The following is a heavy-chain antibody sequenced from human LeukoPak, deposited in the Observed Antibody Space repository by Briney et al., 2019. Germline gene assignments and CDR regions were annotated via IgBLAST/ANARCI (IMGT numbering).Heavy chain of an antibody. D-gene: IGHD3-3*02. J-gene: IGHJ4*02. CDR1: GGSISNGGYY. V-gene: IGHV4-31*03. CDR3: ARRVGAFPTYYFDY. CDR2: IYYNGRI. Sequence: TLSLTCTVSGGSISNGGYYWSWIRQHPGKGLEWIGYIYYNGRINYNPSLKSRIAISVDTSKNQFSLKLSSVTAADTAVYYCARRVGAFPTYYFDYWGQGTLVTVSS.